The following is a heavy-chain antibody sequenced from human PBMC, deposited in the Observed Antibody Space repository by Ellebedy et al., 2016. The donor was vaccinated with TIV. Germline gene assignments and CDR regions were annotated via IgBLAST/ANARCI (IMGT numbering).Heavy chain of an antibody. J-gene: IGHJ4*02. CDR3: ARGYCSGGSCGYFDY. D-gene: IGHD2-15*01. Sequence: MPSETLSLTCTVSGGSISTSTYYWGWIRQPPGKGLEWIGSIYYSGSTYYNPSLKSRVTISVDTSKNQFSLKLSSVTAADTAVYYCARGYCSGGSCGYFDYWGQGTLVTVSS. CDR1: GGSISTSTYY. V-gene: IGHV4-39*07. CDR2: IYYSGST.